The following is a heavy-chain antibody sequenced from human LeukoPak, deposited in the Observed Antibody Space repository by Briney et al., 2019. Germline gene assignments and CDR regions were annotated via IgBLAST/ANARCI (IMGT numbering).Heavy chain of an antibody. CDR2: INHSGST. Sequence: PSETLSLTCAVYGGSFSGYYWSWIRQPPGKGLERIGEINHSGSTNYNPSLKSRVTISVDRSKNQFSLKLSSVTAADTAVYYCARTSIAARRANAFDIWGQGTMVTVSS. D-gene: IGHD6-6*01. J-gene: IGHJ3*02. CDR1: GGSFSGYY. CDR3: ARTSIAARRANAFDI. V-gene: IGHV4-34*01.